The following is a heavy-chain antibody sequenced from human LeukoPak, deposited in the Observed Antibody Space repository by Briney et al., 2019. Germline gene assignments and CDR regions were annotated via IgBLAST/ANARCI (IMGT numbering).Heavy chain of an antibody. J-gene: IGHJ4*02. CDR2: IRTSGSTI. V-gene: IGHV3-11*01. CDR1: GFTFSDYY. CDR3: ARGGGSGSYYSIGY. D-gene: IGHD3-10*01. Sequence: PGGSLRLSCAASGFTFSDYYMSWIRQAPGKGLEWVSYIRTSGSTIYYADSVKGRFTISRDNAKNSVYLQMNSLRAEDTAVYYCARGGGSGSYYSIGYWGQGTLVTVSS.